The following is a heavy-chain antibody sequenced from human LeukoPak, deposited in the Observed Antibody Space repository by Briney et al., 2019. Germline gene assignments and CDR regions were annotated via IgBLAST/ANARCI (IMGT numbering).Heavy chain of an antibody. CDR2: IYNSGST. Sequence: PSETLSLTCTVSGGSISGYYWSCIRQPPGKGLECIGYIYNSGSTNYNPSLKSRVTISVDTSRNQFSLKLTSVTAADTAVYYCAKVSDRDSSGYYWGFEYWGQGTLVTVSS. CDR1: GGSISGYY. V-gene: IGHV4-59*08. J-gene: IGHJ4*02. CDR3: AKVSDRDSSGYYWGFEY. D-gene: IGHD3-22*01.